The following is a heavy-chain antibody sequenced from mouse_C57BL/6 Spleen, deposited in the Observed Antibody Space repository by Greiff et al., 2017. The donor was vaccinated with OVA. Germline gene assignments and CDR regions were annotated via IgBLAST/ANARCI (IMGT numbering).Heavy chain of an antibody. CDR3: ARLGDGSSFYFDY. CDR2: IYPGDGDT. J-gene: IGHJ2*01. D-gene: IGHD1-1*01. Sequence: QVQLQQSGAELVKPGASVKISCKASGYAFSSYWMNWVKQRPGKGLEWIGQIYPGDGDTNYNGKFKGKATLTADKSSSTAYMQLSSLTSEDSAVYFCARLGDGSSFYFDYWGQGTTLTVSS. CDR1: GYAFSSYW. V-gene: IGHV1-80*01.